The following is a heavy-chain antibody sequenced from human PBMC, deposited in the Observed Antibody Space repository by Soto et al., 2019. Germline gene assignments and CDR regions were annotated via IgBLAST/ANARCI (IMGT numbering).Heavy chain of an antibody. Sequence: QVQLVESGGGVVQPGRSLRLSCAASGFTFSSDAMHWVRRAPGKGLEWVAFIWNDGSNKHYADSVKGRFIISRDNSENTLYLQMNSLRAEDTGVYFCARDPGGSGYAFDMWGQGTMVTVSS. CDR1: GFTFSSDA. CDR3: ARDPGGSGYAFDM. D-gene: IGHD6-25*01. J-gene: IGHJ3*02. V-gene: IGHV3-33*01. CDR2: IWNDGSNK.